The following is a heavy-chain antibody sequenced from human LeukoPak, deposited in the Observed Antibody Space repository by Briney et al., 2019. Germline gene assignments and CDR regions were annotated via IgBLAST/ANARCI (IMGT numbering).Heavy chain of an antibody. Sequence: GGSLRLSCAASGFTFSSYGMHWVRQAPGKGLEWVAVILYDGSNKYYADSVKGRFTISRDNSKNTLYLQMNSLRAEDTAVYYCAKDSGSGSVDYWGQGTLVTVSS. CDR3: AKDSGSGSVDY. V-gene: IGHV3-30*18. CDR1: GFTFSSYG. CDR2: ILYDGSNK. J-gene: IGHJ4*02. D-gene: IGHD6-19*01.